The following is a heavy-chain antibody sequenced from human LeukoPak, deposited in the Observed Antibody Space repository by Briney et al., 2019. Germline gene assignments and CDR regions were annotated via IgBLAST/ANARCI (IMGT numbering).Heavy chain of an antibody. Sequence: PGGSLRLSCAASGFTFSDYYMSWIRQAPGKGLEWVSYISSSGSTIYYADSVKGRFTTSRDNAKNTLYLQMNSLRAEDTAVYYCAREEYQLLLGDGNDAFDIWGQGTMVTVSS. CDR1: GFTFSDYY. CDR2: ISSSGSTI. J-gene: IGHJ3*02. CDR3: AREEYQLLLGDGNDAFDI. D-gene: IGHD2-2*01. V-gene: IGHV3-11*04.